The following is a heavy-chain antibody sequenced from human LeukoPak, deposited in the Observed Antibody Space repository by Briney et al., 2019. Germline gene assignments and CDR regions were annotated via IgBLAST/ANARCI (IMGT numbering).Heavy chain of an antibody. CDR2: IYYSGST. J-gene: IGHJ4*02. Sequence: PSQTPSLTCTVSGGSIRSGDYYWGWIRQPPGKGLEWIGSIYYSGSTYYNPSLKCRVTISVDTSKNQFSLKLSSVTAADTAVYYCARQLGYYDFWSGYYTGNYFDYWGQGTLVTVSS. D-gene: IGHD3-3*01. CDR1: GGSIRSGDYY. CDR3: ARQLGYYDFWSGYYTGNYFDY. V-gene: IGHV4-39*01.